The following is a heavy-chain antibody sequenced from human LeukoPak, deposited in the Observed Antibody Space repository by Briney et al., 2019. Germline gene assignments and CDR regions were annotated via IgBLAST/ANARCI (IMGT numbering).Heavy chain of an antibody. CDR3: ARAHTSGYYSINWFDP. CDR1: GFTFSSYS. J-gene: IGHJ5*02. D-gene: IGHD3-22*01. Sequence: PGGSLRLSCAASGFTFSSYSMNWVRQAPGKGLEWVSYISSSSSTIYYADSVKGRFTISRDNAKNSLYLQMNSLRAEDTAVYYCARAHTSGYYSINWFDPWGQGTLVTVSS. CDR2: ISSSSSTI. V-gene: IGHV3-48*04.